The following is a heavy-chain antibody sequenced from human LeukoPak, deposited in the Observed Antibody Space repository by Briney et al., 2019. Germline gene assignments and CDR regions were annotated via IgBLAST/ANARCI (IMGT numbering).Heavy chain of an antibody. Sequence: GGSLRLSCAASGFTFSSYGMPWVRQAPGKGLEWVSAISGSGGSTYYADTVKGRFTISRDNSKNTLYLQMNSLRAEDTAVYYCAKANAMTTVANFDYWGQGTLVTVSS. D-gene: IGHD4-17*01. J-gene: IGHJ4*02. V-gene: IGHV3-23*01. CDR2: ISGSGGST. CDR3: AKANAMTTVANFDY. CDR1: GFTFSSYG.